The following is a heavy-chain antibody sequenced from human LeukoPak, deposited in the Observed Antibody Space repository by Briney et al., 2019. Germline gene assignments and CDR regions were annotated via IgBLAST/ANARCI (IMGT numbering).Heavy chain of an antibody. CDR2: IYYSGST. Sequence: SETLSLTCTVSGGSISSYYWSWIWQPPGKGLEWIGYIYYSGSTNYNPSLKSRVTISVDTSKNQFSLKLSSVTAADTAVYYCARTIAVAADEGGGAFDIWGQGTMVTVSS. V-gene: IGHV4-59*01. CDR3: ARTIAVAADEGGGAFDI. CDR1: GGSISSYY. J-gene: IGHJ3*02. D-gene: IGHD6-19*01.